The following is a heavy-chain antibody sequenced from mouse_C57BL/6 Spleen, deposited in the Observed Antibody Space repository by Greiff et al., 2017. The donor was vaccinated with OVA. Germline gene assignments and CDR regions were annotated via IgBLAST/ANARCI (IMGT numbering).Heavy chain of an antibody. V-gene: IGHV5-17*01. Sequence: EVQVVESGGGLVKPGGSLKLSCAASGFTFSDYGMHWVRQAPEKGLEWVAYISSGSSTIYYADTVKGRFTISRDNAKNTLFLQMTSLRSEDTAMYYCARIYYYGSSPYYAMDYWGQGTSVTVSS. CDR1: GFTFSDYG. CDR3: ARIYYYGSSPYYAMDY. CDR2: ISSGSSTI. D-gene: IGHD1-1*01. J-gene: IGHJ4*01.